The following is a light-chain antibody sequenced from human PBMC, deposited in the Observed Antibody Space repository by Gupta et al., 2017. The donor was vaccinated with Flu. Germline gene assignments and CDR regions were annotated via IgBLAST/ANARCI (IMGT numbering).Light chain of an antibody. V-gene: IGKV4-1*01. CDR3: HQYYTNPQT. CDR2: WAS. Sequence: RSSQGLLYDSNNKNYLAWYQQKSGKPPKLIISWASARESGVPDRFSGSGSGTEFTLTISSLQAEDAAVYYCHQYYTNPQTFGPGTKV. J-gene: IGKJ1*01. CDR1: QGLLYDSNNKNY.